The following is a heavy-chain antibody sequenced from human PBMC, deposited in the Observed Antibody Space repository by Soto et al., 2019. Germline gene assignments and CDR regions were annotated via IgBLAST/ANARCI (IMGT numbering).Heavy chain of an antibody. D-gene: IGHD1-7*01. CDR2: IYSTGLT. CDR3: ARDWELPRFDS. CDR1: GASIDRFY. J-gene: IGHJ4*02. Sequence: PETLSLTCYVSGASIDRFYWSWIRQPAGKGLEWIGHIYSTGLTNYNPSLRSRVTMSVDSPNRQFSLKLTSVTAADTAVYYCARDWELPRFDSWGPGTLVTVSS. V-gene: IGHV4-4*07.